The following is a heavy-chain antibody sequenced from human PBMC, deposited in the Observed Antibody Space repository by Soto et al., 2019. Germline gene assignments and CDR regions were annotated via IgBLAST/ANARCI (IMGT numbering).Heavy chain of an antibody. Sequence: QVQLQESGPRLVKPSGTLSLTCTVSGGSITNGNWWSWVRLPPAKGLEWIGDIYHAGSTKYNPSLERRVTMSVDTSNNQFALTLTSVTAADTAVYFCARGPPIVGNTTPLDSWGQGTLVTVS. CDR3: ARGPPIVGNTTPLDS. CDR2: IYHAGST. D-gene: IGHD1-26*01. V-gene: IGHV4-4*02. CDR1: GGSITNGNW. J-gene: IGHJ4*02.